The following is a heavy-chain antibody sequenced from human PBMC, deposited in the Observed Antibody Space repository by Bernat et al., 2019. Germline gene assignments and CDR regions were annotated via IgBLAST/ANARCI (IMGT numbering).Heavy chain of an antibody. J-gene: IGHJ4*02. CDR1: GLTFSSYA. CDR2: ISYDGSNK. CDR3: ARDQNYYFDY. V-gene: IGHV3-30*01. Sequence: QVQLVESGGGVVQPGRSLRLSCAASGLTFSSYAMRWVRQAPGKGLEWVAVISYDGSNKYYADSVKGRFTISRDNSKNTLYLQMNSLRAEDTAVYYCARDQNYYFDYWGQGTLVTVSS.